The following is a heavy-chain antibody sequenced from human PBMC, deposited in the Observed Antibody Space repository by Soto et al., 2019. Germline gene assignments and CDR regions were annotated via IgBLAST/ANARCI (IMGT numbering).Heavy chain of an antibody. CDR2: ISIDEITT. Sequence: GGSLSLSCAASGFTFTNYWMHWVRQAPGKGLVWLSRISIDEITTDYADSVKGRFTTSRDNAKNTLYLQMNSLRAEDTAVYYCARDRGYNYGSAFDSWGQGALVTVSS. CDR3: ARDRGYNYGSAFDS. CDR1: GFTFTNYW. D-gene: IGHD5-18*01. V-gene: IGHV3-74*01. J-gene: IGHJ4*02.